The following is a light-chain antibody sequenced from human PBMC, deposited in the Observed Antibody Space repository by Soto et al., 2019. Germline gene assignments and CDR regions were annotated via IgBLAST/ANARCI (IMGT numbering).Light chain of an antibody. CDR1: QSVLYSSNNKNY. J-gene: IGKJ1*01. CDR3: LQYHNLWA. CDR2: WAS. V-gene: IGKV4-1*01. Sequence: EIVMTQSPDSLAVSLGERATINCKSSQSVLYSSNNKNYLAWYQQKPGQPPKLLIYWASTRESGVPDRFSGSGSGTDFTLTISSLQSEDFTVYSCLQYHNLWAFGQGTKVDIK.